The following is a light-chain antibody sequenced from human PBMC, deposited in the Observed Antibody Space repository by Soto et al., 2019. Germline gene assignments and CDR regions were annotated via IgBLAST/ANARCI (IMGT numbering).Light chain of an antibody. CDR2: SNN. CDR1: SSNIGSNT. J-gene: IGLJ1*01. CDR3: AAWDDSLNGYV. Sequence: QSVLTQPPSASGTPGQRVTISCSGSSSNIGSNTVNWYQQLPGTAPKLLIYSNNQRPSGVPGRFSGSKSGTSASLAISGLQFEDEADYHCAAWDDSLNGYVFGTGTKVTVL. V-gene: IGLV1-44*01.